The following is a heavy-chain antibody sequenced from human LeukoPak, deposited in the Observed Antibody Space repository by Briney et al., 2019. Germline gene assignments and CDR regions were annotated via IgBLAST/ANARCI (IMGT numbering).Heavy chain of an antibody. CDR3: AREGRIVVVVAATPADAFDI. V-gene: IGHV1-69*05. CDR1: GGTFSSYA. Sequence: GASVKVSCKASGGTFSSYAISWVRQAPGQGLGWMGRIIPIFGTANYAQKFQGRVTITTDESTSTAYMELSSLRSEDTAVYYCAREGRIVVVVAATPADAFDIWGQGTMVTVSS. D-gene: IGHD2-15*01. CDR2: IIPIFGTA. J-gene: IGHJ3*02.